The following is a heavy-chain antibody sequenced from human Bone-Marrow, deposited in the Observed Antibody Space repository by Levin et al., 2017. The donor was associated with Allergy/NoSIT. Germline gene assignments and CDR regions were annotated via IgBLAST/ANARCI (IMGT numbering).Heavy chain of an antibody. CDR1: GASISSFY. CDR3: ARQAVPAAMNGFDA. CDR2: IYYSGST. J-gene: IGHJ5*02. D-gene: IGHD2-2*01. Sequence: PSETLSLTCTVSGASISSFYWSWIRQPPGKGLEWIGYIYYSGSTNYSPSLKSRVSMSADMSRNQAYLTMSSVTAADTDVYYFARQAVPAAMNGFDAWGQGTLVTVSS. V-gene: IGHV4-59*08.